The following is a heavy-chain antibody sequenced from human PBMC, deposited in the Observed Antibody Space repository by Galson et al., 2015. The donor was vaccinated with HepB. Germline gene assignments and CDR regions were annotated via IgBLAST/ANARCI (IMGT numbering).Heavy chain of an antibody. CDR1: GFSFSDYY. V-gene: IGHV3-11*01. J-gene: IGHJ4*02. D-gene: IGHD3-22*01. CDR2: ISSGGDTI. CDR3: ARDSGYFDY. Sequence: SLRLSCAASGFSFSDYYMSWIRQAPGKGLEWVSYISSGGDTIYYADSVQGRFTPSRDKARNSLYLQMNNLRAEDTAVYYCARDSGYFDYWGQGTLVTVSS.